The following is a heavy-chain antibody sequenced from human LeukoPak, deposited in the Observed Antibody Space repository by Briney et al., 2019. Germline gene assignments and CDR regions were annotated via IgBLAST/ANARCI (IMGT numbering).Heavy chain of an antibody. CDR3: ARDGWLDY. J-gene: IGHJ4*02. CDR1: GFTFSSFG. V-gene: IGHV3-21*05. Sequence: GGSLRLSCTASGFTFSSFGMNWVRQAPGKGLEWVSYIGSGSSAIHYADSVKGRSTISRDNAKNSLYLQMNSLRAEDTAVYYCARDGWLDYWGQGTLVTVSS. CDR2: IGSGSSAI. D-gene: IGHD6-19*01.